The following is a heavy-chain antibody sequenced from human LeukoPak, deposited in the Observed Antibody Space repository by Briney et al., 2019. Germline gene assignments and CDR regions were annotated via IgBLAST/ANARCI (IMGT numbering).Heavy chain of an antibody. CDR2: IIPILGIV. CDR1: GGTFSSYA. V-gene: IGHV1-69*04. Sequence: ASVKVSCKASGGTFSSYAISWVRQAPGQGLEWMGRIIPILGIVNYAQKFQGRVTITADKSTSTAYMELSSLRSEDTAVYYCARESEQQLVLNWFDPWGQGTLVTVSS. D-gene: IGHD6-13*01. J-gene: IGHJ5*02. CDR3: ARESEQQLVLNWFDP.